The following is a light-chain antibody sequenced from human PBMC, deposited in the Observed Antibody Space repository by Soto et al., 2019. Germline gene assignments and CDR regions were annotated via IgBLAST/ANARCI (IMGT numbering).Light chain of an antibody. CDR1: SSDVGSYNY. CDR3: SSYAGSTNFYV. J-gene: IGLJ1*01. Sequence: QSVLTQPPSASGSPGQSVTISCTGTSSDVGSYNYVSWFRQHPDEAPKLIIYEVSQRPSGVPDRFSGSRSGNTASLTVSGLQAEDEADYYCSSYAGSTNFYVFGTGTKGTVL. CDR2: EVS. V-gene: IGLV2-8*01.